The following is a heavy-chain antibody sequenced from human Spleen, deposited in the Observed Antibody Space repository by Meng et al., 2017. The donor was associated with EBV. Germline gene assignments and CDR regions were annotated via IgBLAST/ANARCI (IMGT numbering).Heavy chain of an antibody. J-gene: IGHJ4*02. CDR3: ARGEWGSAWDY. D-gene: IGHD6-19*01. CDR2: FADGGTT. Sequence: QVQLQETGPGLVKPSVTLSLPCSVSGVSLSRSSPFWGWVRQPPGKGLEWIGTFADGGTTYYNPSLQSRVTISVDISKDQFSLNLNSVTAADTAVYFCARGEWGSAWDYWGQGSLVTVSS. CDR1: GVSLSRSSPF. V-gene: IGHV4-39*07.